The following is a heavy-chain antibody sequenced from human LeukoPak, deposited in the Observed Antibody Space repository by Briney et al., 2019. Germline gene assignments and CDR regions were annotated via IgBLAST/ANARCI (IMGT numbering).Heavy chain of an antibody. D-gene: IGHD6-13*01. CDR1: GYTFTSYA. V-gene: IGHV7-4-1*02. J-gene: IGHJ5*02. CDR3: ARDPWRQQLVTGGWFDP. Sequence: ASVKVSCKASGYTFTSYAMNWVRQAPGQGLEWMGWINTNTGNPTYAQGFTGRFVFSLDTSVSTAYLQISSLKAEDTAVYYCARDPWRQQLVTGGWFDPWGQGTLVTVSS. CDR2: INTNTGNP.